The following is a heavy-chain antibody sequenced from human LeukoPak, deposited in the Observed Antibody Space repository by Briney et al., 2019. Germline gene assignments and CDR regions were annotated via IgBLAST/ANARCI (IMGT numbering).Heavy chain of an antibody. D-gene: IGHD2-15*01. CDR1: GFTFSSYW. J-gene: IGHJ4*02. CDR2: IKQDGSEK. CDR3: ARRSCSGGSCYSFFDY. Sequence: PGGSLRLPCAASGFTFSSYWMSWVRQAPGKGLEWVANIKQDGSEKYYVDSVKGRFTISRDNAKNSLYLQMNSLRAEDTAVYYCARRSCSGGSCYSFFDYWGQGTLVTVSP. V-gene: IGHV3-7*01.